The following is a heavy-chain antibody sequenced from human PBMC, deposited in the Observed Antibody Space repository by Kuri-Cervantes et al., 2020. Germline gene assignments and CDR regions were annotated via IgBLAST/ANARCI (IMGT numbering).Heavy chain of an antibody. CDR1: GDTFSSYA. J-gene: IGHJ4*01. V-gene: IGHV1-69*06. CDR2: IIPIFGTT. CDR3: TTDSLFLRAEQQLVGLFVD. Sequence: SVKVSCKASGDTFSSYAMSWVRQAPGQGLEWMGGIIPIFGTTNYAQKFQGRVTITADKSTSTDYMELSSLRSVDTAVYYCTTDSLFLRAEQQLVGLFVDWGQGTMVTVSS. D-gene: IGHD6-13*01.